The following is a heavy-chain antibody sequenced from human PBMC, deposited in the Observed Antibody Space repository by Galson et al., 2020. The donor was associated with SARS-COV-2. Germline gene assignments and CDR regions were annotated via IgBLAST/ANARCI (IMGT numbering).Heavy chain of an antibody. Sequence: SETLSLTCTVSGGSISSSSYYWGWIRQPPGKGLEWIGSIYYSGSTYYNPSLKSRVTISVDTSKNQFSLKLSSVTAADTAVYYCASGVDIVATIAGPTNYYGMDVWGQGTTVTVSS. CDR3: ASGVDIVATIAGPTNYYGMDV. J-gene: IGHJ6*02. CDR2: IYYSGST. V-gene: IGHV4-39*01. CDR1: GGSISSSSYY. D-gene: IGHD5-12*01.